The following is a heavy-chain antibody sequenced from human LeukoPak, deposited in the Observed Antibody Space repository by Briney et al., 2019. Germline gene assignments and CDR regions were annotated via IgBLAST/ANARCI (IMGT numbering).Heavy chain of an antibody. CDR1: GGSISSYY. J-gene: IGHJ4*01. CDR2: IYYRGST. D-gene: IGHD3-3*01. Sequence: PSETLSLTCTVSGGSISSYYWSWIRQPPGKGLEWIGYIYYRGSTNYNPSLKSRVTISVDTSKNQFSLKLSSVTAADTAVYYCARMSGYRAPFDYWGHGTLVTVSS. V-gene: IGHV4-59*01. CDR3: ARMSGYRAPFDY.